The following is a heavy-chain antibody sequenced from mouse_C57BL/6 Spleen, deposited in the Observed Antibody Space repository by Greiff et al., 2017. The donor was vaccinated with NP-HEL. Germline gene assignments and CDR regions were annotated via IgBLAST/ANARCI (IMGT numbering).Heavy chain of an antibody. CDR1: GYSFTDYN. Sequence: VQLQQSGPELVKPGASVKISCKASGYSFTDYNMNWVKQSNGKSLEWIGVINPNYGTTSYNQKFKGKATLTVDPSSSTAYMQLNSLTYEDAADYDSAREGVYGSSSFAYWGKGTLVTVAA. CDR3: AREGVYGSSSFAY. J-gene: IGHJ3*01. CDR2: INPNYGTT. D-gene: IGHD1-1*01. V-gene: IGHV1-39*01.